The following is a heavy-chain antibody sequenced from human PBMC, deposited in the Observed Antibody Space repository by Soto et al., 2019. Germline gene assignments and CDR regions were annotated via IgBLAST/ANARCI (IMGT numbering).Heavy chain of an antibody. V-gene: IGHV1-8*01. J-gene: IGHJ6*02. CDR3: ARGGDIVLMVYARDYYYGMDV. D-gene: IGHD2-8*01. Sequence: GASVKVSCKASGYTFTSYDINWVRQATGQGLEWMGWMNPNSGNTGYAQKFQGRVTMTRNTSISTAYMELSSLRSEDTAVYYCARGGDIVLMVYARDYYYGMDVWGQGTTVTVSS. CDR2: MNPNSGNT. CDR1: GYTFTSYD.